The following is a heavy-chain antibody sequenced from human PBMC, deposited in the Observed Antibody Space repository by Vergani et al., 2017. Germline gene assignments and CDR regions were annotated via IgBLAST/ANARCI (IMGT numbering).Heavy chain of an antibody. V-gene: IGHV4-39*01. Sequence: QLQLQESGPGLVKPSETLSLTCTVYGVSIGSNSYYWGWIRQPPGKGLEWIGTIYYTGTTYYNEAHKSRLTISVDTSKNQFSLNLTSVTAADTAVYYCTRHGRSGWAGYFQHWGQGTLVTASS. CDR3: TRHGRSGWAGYFQH. J-gene: IGHJ1*01. D-gene: IGHD6-19*01. CDR2: IYYTGTT. CDR1: GVSIGSNSYY.